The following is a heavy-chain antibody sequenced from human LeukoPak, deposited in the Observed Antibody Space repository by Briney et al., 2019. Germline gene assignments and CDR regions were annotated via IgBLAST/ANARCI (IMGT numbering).Heavy chain of an antibody. CDR2: IYYNGNT. CDR1: GGSINNYH. CDR3: TRQGSYFNY. Sequence: SETLSLTCTVSGGSINNYHWSWIRQPPGKGLEWIGYIYYNGNTNYNPSLKSRVTISVDTSKNQFSLNLSSVTAADTAMYYCTRQGSYFNYWGQGTLVAVSS. J-gene: IGHJ4*02. V-gene: IGHV4-59*08. D-gene: IGHD3-10*01.